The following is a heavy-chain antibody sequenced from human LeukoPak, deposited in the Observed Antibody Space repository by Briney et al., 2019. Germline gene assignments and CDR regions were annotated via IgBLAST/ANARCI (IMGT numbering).Heavy chain of an antibody. D-gene: IGHD3/OR15-3a*01. Sequence: GGSLRLSCAASGFTLSDYWMHWVRQAPGKGLVWVSRINMDGSETDYADSVKGRFSISRDNAKNTLYLQMNTLRAEDTALYYRARCRSWTCFDQWGQGTLVTVSS. J-gene: IGHJ4*02. CDR1: GFTLSDYW. CDR2: INMDGSET. V-gene: IGHV3-74*01. CDR3: ARCRSWTCFDQ.